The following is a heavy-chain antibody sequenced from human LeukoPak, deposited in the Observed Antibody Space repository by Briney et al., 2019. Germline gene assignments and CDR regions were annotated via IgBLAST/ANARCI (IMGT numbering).Heavy chain of an antibody. CDR1: GCSFTSYW. CDR3: ARRGSRSSGVSYGLDV. CDR2: IYPGDSET. Sequence: GESLKISCKGSGCSFTSYWIGWVRQMPGKGLEWMGFIYPGDSETRYSPSFQGQVTISADKSISTAYVQWTSLKASDTAMYYCARRGSRSSGVSYGLDVWGQGTTVTVSS. J-gene: IGHJ6*02. V-gene: IGHV5-51*01. D-gene: IGHD6-6*01.